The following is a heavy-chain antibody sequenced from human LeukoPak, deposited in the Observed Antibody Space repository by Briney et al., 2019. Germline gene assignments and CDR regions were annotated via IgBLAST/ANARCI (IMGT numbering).Heavy chain of an antibody. V-gene: IGHV4-4*07. D-gene: IGHD6-19*01. CDR2: IHRGNT. J-gene: IGHJ4*02. CDR1: GGSINSYY. CDR3: ARDGGSGWYNY. Sequence: PSETLSLTCTVSGGSINSYYWDWIRQPAGKGLEWIGRIHRGNTNYNPSLKSRITMSLDTSKNQFSLKLSSVTAADTAVYYCARDGGSGWYNYWGQGTLVTVSS.